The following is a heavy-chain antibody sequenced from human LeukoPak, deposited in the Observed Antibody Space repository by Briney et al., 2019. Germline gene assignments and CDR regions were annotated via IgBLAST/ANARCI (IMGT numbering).Heavy chain of an antibody. Sequence: ASVKVSCKASGYTFTNYGISWVRQAPGQGGEGMGWISAYTGNTNYAQNFQGRVTITTDTSTSTAFMEVRSLRSDDPAVYYCARSGVGYFYDNTGYYPLDYWGQGTLVTVSS. CDR2: ISAYTGNT. CDR3: ARSGVGYFYDNTGYYPLDY. J-gene: IGHJ4*02. D-gene: IGHD3-22*01. CDR1: GYTFTNYG. V-gene: IGHV1-18*01.